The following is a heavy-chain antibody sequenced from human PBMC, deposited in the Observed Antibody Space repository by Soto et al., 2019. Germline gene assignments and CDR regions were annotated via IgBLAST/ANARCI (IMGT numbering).Heavy chain of an antibody. CDR2: TYYRSKWYN. V-gene: IGHV6-1*01. J-gene: IGHJ6*02. D-gene: IGHD3-10*01. Sequence: SETLSLTCAISGDSVSSNSAAWNWIRQSPSRGLEWLGRTYYRSKWYNDYAVSVKSRITINPDTSKNQFSLQLNSVTPEDTAVYYCARDRYYGSGSEADYYYYGMDVWGQGTTVTVSS. CDR3: ARDRYYGSGSEADYYYYGMDV. CDR1: GDSVSSNSAA.